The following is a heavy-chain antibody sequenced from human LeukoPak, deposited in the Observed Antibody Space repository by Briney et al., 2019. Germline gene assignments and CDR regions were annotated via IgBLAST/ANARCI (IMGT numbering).Heavy chain of an antibody. CDR2: INPSSGGT. CDR1: GYTFTGYY. Sequence: ASVKVSCKASGYTFTGYYMHWVRQAPGQGLEWMGWINPSSGGTNYAQKFQGRVTMTTDTSTSTAYMELRSLRSDDTAVYYCARDRALLMAFDIWGQGTMVTVSS. V-gene: IGHV1-2*02. D-gene: IGHD3-9*01. CDR3: ARDRALLMAFDI. J-gene: IGHJ3*02.